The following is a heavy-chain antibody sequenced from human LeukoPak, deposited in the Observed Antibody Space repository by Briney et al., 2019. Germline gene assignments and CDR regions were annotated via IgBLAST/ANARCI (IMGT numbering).Heavy chain of an antibody. V-gene: IGHV1-46*01. J-gene: IGHJ4*02. Sequence: GASVKISCKASGYTFTSYYMHWVRRAPRQGLEWMGIINPSGGSTSYAQNLQGRVTMTRDTSTSTAYMELRSLRSDDMAVYYCARNSPFGEFPFRYWGQGTLVTVSS. D-gene: IGHD3-10*01. CDR3: ARNSPFGEFPFRY. CDR1: GYTFTSYY. CDR2: INPSGGST.